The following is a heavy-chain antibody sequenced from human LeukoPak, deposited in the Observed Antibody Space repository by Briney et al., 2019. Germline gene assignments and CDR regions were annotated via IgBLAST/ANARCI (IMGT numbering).Heavy chain of an antibody. CDR1: GFTFSNYG. Sequence: GGSLRLSCAASGFTFSNYGMHWVRQAPGKGLVWVSRINSDGSSTSYADSVKGRFTISRDNAKNTLYVQMNSLRAEDTAVYYCARDSGYCSSTSCYNYFDYWGQGTLVTVSS. V-gene: IGHV3-74*01. CDR3: ARDSGYCSSTSCYNYFDY. D-gene: IGHD2-2*02. J-gene: IGHJ4*02. CDR2: INSDGSST.